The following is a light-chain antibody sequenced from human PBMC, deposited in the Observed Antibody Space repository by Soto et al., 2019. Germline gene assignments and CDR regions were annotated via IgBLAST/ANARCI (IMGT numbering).Light chain of an antibody. CDR1: QSISNY. CDR2: AAS. CDR3: QQSFSSSWT. V-gene: IGKV1-39*01. J-gene: IGKJ1*01. Sequence: DIQMTQSPSSLSASVGDRVTITCRASQSISNYLNWYQHKPGRAPKFLIYAASSLRSGVPSRFSGSGSGTDFTLTISSLQREDFATYFCQQSFSSSWTFGQGTKV.